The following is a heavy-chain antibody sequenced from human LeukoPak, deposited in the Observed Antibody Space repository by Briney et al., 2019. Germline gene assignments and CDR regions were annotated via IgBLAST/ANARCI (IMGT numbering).Heavy chain of an antibody. CDR2: IYYSGST. V-gene: IGHV4-39*01. D-gene: IGHD6-19*01. CDR1: GGSISSSSYY. CDR3: ARSSGWEYYFYYYYMDV. Sequence: MPSETLSLTCTVSGGSISSSSYYWGWIRQPPGKGLEWIGSIYYSGSTYYNPSLKSRVTISVDTSRNQFSLKLSSVTAADTAVYYCARSSGWEYYFYYYYMDVWDKGTTITISS. J-gene: IGHJ6*03.